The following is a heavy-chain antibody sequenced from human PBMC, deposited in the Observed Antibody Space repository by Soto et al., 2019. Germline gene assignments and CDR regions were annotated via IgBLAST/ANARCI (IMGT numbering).Heavy chain of an antibody. J-gene: IGHJ4*02. D-gene: IGHD3-10*01. Sequence: GPVGPSETLSLTCAVYGGSFSGYYWSWIRQPPGKGLEWIGEINHSGSTNYNPSLKSRVTISVDTSKNQFSLKLSSVTAADTAVYYCARGSSSARTMVRGVIIDFRDCGQGTLVTASS. CDR2: INHSGST. CDR3: ARGSSSARTMVRGVIIDFRD. CDR1: GGSFSGYY. V-gene: IGHV4-34*01.